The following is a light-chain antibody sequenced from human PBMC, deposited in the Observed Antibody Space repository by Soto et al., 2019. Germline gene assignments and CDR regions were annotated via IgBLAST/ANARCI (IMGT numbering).Light chain of an antibody. J-gene: IGKJ1*01. V-gene: IGKV1-5*03. CDR1: HSISRW. CDR2: KAS. Sequence: IQMTHSPSTLSASVGDRITITFRASHSISRWLAWYQQKPGKAPKVLIYKASRLKSGVPSRFSGSGSGTDFTLTISSLQPEDFATYYCQQTLSFPPTFGQGTKVDI. CDR3: QQTLSFPPT.